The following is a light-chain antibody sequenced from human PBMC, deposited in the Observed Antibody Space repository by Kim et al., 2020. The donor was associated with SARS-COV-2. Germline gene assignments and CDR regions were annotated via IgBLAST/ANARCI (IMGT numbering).Light chain of an antibody. Sequence: GDRVTITCRASLSVGTFLNWYQQKPGNAPSLLIYATSTLQSAVSSRFSGGGSGTDFTLTINNLLPEDFATYYCQQTYRAPYSFGQGTKLEI. V-gene: IGKV1-39*01. CDR1: LSVGTF. J-gene: IGKJ2*01. CDR2: ATS. CDR3: QQTYRAPYS.